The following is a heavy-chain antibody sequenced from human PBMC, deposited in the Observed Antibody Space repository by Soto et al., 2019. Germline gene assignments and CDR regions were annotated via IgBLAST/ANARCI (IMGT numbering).Heavy chain of an antibody. CDR3: AREVRDGSDWYGDY. CDR2: VHHSGST. Sequence: QVQLQESGPGLVKPSETLSLTCTVSGGSMITYYWSWIRQSPGKGLEWIGYVHHSGSTLYNPSLRNRATVSLDRSNNQFFLKLTSVTAADTGVGYCAREVRDGSDWYGDYGGQGIVVTVSS. CDR1: GGSMITYY. J-gene: IGHJ4*02. V-gene: IGHV4-59*01. D-gene: IGHD6-19*01.